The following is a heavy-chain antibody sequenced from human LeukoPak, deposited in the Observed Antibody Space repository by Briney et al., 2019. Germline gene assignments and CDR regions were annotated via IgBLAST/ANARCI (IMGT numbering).Heavy chain of an antibody. V-gene: IGHV4-4*09. CDR1: GGSISSYY. CDR2: IYTSGST. Sequence: PETLSLTCTVSGGSISSYYWSWIRQPPGKGLEWIGYIYTSGSTNYNPSLKSRVTISVDTSKNQFSLKLSSVTAADTAVYYCARLTSSSSNYYYYYMDVWGKGTTVTVSS. J-gene: IGHJ6*03. D-gene: IGHD6-6*01. CDR3: ARLTSSSSNYYYYYMDV.